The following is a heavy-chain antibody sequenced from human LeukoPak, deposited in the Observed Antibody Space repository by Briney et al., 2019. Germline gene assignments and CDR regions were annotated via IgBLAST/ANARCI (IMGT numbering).Heavy chain of an antibody. CDR1: GGSFSGYY. V-gene: IGHV4-34*01. D-gene: IGHD6-13*01. Sequence: PSETLSLTCAVYGGSFSGYYWSWIRQPPGKGLEWIGEINHSGSTNYNPSLKSRVTISVDTSKNQFSLKLSSVTAADTAVYYCARGVSSWYGNWFDPWGQGTLVTVSS. CDR2: INHSGST. CDR3: ARGVSSWYGNWFDP. J-gene: IGHJ5*02.